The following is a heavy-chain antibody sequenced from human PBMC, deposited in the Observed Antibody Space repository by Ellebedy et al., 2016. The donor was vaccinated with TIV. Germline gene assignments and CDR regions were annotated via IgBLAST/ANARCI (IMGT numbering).Heavy chain of an antibody. D-gene: IGHD3-10*01. V-gene: IGHV4-34*01. CDR2: INHSGST. CDR3: ATSDELGGSGSQGYFQH. CDR1: GGSFSGYY. J-gene: IGHJ1*01. Sequence: SETLSLTXAVYGGSFSGYYWSWIRQPPGKGLEWIGEINHSGSTNYNPSLKSRVTISVDTSKNQFSLKLSSVTAADTAVYYCATSDELGGSGSQGYFQHWGQGTLVTVSS.